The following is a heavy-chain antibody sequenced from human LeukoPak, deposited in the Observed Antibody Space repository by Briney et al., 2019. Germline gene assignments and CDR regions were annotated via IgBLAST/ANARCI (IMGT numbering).Heavy chain of an antibody. V-gene: IGHV4-39*01. CDR1: GGSISSSSYY. J-gene: IGHJ3*02. CDR2: IYHSGST. Sequence: SETLSLTCTVSGGSISSSSYYWGWIRQPPGKGLEWIGSIYHSGSTYYNPSLKSRVTISVDTSKNQFSLKLSSVTAADTAVYYCARRNYYDTRTDAFDIWGQGTMVTVSS. D-gene: IGHD3-22*01. CDR3: ARRNYYDTRTDAFDI.